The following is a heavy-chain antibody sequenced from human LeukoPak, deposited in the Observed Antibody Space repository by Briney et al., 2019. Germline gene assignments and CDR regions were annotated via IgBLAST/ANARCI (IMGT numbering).Heavy chain of an antibody. J-gene: IGHJ5*02. CDR1: GGSFSGYY. Sequence: PSETLSLTCAVYGGSFSGYYWSWIRQPPGKGLEWIGEINHSGSTNYNPSLKSRVTISVDTSKNQFSLKLSSVTAADTAVYYCARVVSIVVVPAAINPGWFDPWGQGTLVTVSS. CDR3: ARVVSIVVVPAAINPGWFDP. V-gene: IGHV4-34*01. CDR2: INHSGST. D-gene: IGHD2-2*01.